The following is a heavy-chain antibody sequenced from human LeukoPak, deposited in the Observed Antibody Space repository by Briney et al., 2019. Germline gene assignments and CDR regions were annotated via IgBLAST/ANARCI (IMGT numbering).Heavy chain of an antibody. J-gene: IGHJ4*02. CDR2: IYSSGNT. CDR1: GGSTRSSSDY. D-gene: IGHD4-17*01. V-gene: IGHV4-39*07. CDR3: ARGGSDYGAYHFDN. Sequence: PSETLSLTCNVSGGSTRSSSDYWAWIRQPPGKGLEWIANIYSSGNTYYNPSLRSRVTISLDKSENQFSLKLRSATAADTAVYYCARGGSDYGAYHFDNWGQGTLVTVSS.